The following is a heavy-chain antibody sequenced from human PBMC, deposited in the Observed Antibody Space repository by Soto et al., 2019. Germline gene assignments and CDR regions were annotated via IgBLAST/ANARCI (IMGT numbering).Heavy chain of an antibody. V-gene: IGHV1-2*02. CDR1: GYIFTGYY. CDR3: ESGEFDSSANYYAGWFDP. Sequence: QLQLVQSGAEVKKPGASVKVSCKASGYIFTGYYMHWLRQAPGQGLEGMGWFNPNSGGTKYAQKFHGRVTMTNDSPITSTNMDLSGLISDDTAVYDCESGEFDSSANYYAGWFDPWGQGTPVTVSS. J-gene: IGHJ5*02. CDR2: FNPNSGGT. D-gene: IGHD3-22*01.